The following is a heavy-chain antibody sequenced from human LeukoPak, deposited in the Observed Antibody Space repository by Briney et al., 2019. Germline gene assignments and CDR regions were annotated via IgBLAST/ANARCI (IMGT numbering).Heavy chain of an antibody. CDR2: FDPEDGET. CDR3: ATVSYYYDSSGYQGYFQH. V-gene: IGHV1-24*01. J-gene: IGHJ1*01. Sequence: ASVKVSCKVSGYTLTELSIHWVRQAPGKGLEWTGGFDPEDGETIYARRFQGRVTMTEDTSTDTAYMELSSLRSEDAAVYYCATVSYYYDSSGYQGYFQHWGQGTLVTVSS. D-gene: IGHD3-22*01. CDR1: GYTLTELS.